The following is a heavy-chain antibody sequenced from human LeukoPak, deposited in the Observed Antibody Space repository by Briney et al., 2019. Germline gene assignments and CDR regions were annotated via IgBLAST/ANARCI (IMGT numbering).Heavy chain of an antibody. Sequence: GGSLRLSCAASGFTFSSYSMNWVRQAPGKGLEWVTYISSSSSTIYYADSVKGRFTISRDNAKNSLYLQMNSLRAEDTAVYYCARAGVSGPDYWGQGTLVTVSS. J-gene: IGHJ4*02. CDR3: ARAGVSGPDY. D-gene: IGHD2-21*01. CDR1: GFTFSSYS. CDR2: ISSSSSTI. V-gene: IGHV3-48*04.